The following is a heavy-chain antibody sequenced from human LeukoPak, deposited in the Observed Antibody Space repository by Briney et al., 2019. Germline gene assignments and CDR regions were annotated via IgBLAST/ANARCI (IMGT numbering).Heavy chain of an antibody. J-gene: IGHJ3*02. Sequence: ASVKVSCKASGYTFTGYYMHWVRQAPGQGLEWMGRINPNSGGTNYAQKFQGRVTMTRDTSISTAYMELSRLRSDDTAVYYCARDTQWLVYNDAFDIWGQGTMVTVSS. CDR3: ARDTQWLVYNDAFDI. CDR1: GYTFTGYY. D-gene: IGHD6-19*01. V-gene: IGHV1-2*06. CDR2: INPNSGGT.